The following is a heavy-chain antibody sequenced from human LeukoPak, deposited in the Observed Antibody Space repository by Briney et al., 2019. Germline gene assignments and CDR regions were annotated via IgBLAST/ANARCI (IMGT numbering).Heavy chain of an antibody. J-gene: IGHJ4*02. D-gene: IGHD5-12*01. V-gene: IGHV6-1*01. CDR3: GREQSVDPNLDF. CDR2: TYYRSKLYN. CDR1: GDSLSSDSVA. Sequence: QTLSLTRAISGDSLSSDSVAWTSVRQSPSRGLEWLGRTYYRSKLYNNYAVSVKSLITVTSDTSKTQFSLQLQSVTPEDTAVYYCGREQSVDPNLDFSGQGALFSVSS.